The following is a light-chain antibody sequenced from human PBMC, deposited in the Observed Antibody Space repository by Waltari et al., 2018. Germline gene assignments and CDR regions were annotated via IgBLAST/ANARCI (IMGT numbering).Light chain of an antibody. V-gene: IGKV2-28*01. CDR2: VAS. CDR1: QSLLHSNGFNY. J-gene: IGKJ2*01. CDR3: MQALQFPYT. Sequence: DIVMTQSPLSLPVTPGEPASISCTSSQSLLHSNGFNYLDWYLQKPGQSPQLLIYVASNRASGVPDRFSGSGSGTDFTLKISRVEAEDVGLYYCMQALQFPYTFGQGTKLEIK.